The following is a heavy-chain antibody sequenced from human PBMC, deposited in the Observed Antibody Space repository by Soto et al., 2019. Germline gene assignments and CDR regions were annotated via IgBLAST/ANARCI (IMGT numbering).Heavy chain of an antibody. J-gene: IGHJ6*03. V-gene: IGHV4-34*01. CDR3: ARGGEGFGSYYYYMDV. CDR1: GGSFSGYY. Sequence: QVQLQQWGAGLLKPSETLSLTCAVYGGSFSGYYWSWIRQPPGKGLEWIGEINHSGSSNTNPSLESRVTISVDTSKKQSSLKLSSKTAADTAVYYCARGGEGFGSYYYYMDVWGKGTMVTVSS. D-gene: IGHD3-10*01. CDR2: INHSGSS.